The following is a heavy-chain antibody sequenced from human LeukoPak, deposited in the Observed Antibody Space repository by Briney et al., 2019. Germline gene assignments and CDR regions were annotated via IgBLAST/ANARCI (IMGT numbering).Heavy chain of an antibody. CDR1: GFPFSYYW. V-gene: IGHV3-74*01. CDR2: IDGDSSST. CDR3: ARVGRLQSFDAFDI. D-gene: IGHD4-11*01. J-gene: IGHJ3*02. Sequence: PGGSLRLSCAASGFPFSYYWMHWVRQAPGKGLVWASRIDGDSSSTSYADSVKGRFSISRDNAKNTVYLQMDSLRAEDTAVYYCARVGRLQSFDAFDIWGQGTTVTVPS.